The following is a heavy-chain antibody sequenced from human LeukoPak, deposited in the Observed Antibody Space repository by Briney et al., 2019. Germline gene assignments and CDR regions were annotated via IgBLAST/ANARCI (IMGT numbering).Heavy chain of an antibody. J-gene: IGHJ4*02. CDR1: GDSISSSSYY. D-gene: IGHD5-12*01. CDR2: IYYSGRT. V-gene: IGHV4-39*07. Sequence: SETLSLTCTVSGDSISSSSYYWGWIRQPPGKGLEWIASIYYSGRTYYNPSLKSRVTISVDTSKNQFSLKLSSVTAADTAVYYCAIRYSGYDFDYWGQGTLVTVSS. CDR3: AIRYSGYDFDY.